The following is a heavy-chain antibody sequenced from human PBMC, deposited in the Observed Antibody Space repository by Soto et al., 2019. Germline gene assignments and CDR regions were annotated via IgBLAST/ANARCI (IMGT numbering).Heavy chain of an antibody. CDR1: GFSFSTYA. CDR2: ISGSGGTT. J-gene: IGHJ1*01. CDR3: AKDQAAAGTISRYFQH. D-gene: IGHD6-13*01. Sequence: GGSLRLSCAASGFSFSTYAMSWVRQAPRKGLEWVSGISGSGGTTYYADSVKGRFTISRDNSKNTLYLQVNSLRAEDTAVYYCAKDQAAAGTISRYFQHWGQGTLVTVSS. V-gene: IGHV3-23*01.